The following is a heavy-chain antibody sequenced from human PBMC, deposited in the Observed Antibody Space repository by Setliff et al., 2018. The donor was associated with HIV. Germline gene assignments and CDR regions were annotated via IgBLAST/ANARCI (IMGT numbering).Heavy chain of an antibody. CDR3: VGVPSYYGTGTLWV. V-gene: IGHV4-59*11. CDR1: WESKINHD. J-gene: IGHJ6*04. D-gene: IGHD3-10*01. Sequence: PSETLSLTCSVSWESKINHDWGWIRQSPGRGLEWIGSMFRGGGRQFQPSLASRVSISGATSKNQFSLKMTSVTPADTAVYFCVGVPSYYGTGTLWVWGRGITVTAPQ. CDR2: MFRGGGR.